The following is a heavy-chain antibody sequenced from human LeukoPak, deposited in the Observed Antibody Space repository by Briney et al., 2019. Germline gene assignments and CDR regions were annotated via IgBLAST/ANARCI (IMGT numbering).Heavy chain of an antibody. D-gene: IGHD3-22*01. J-gene: IGHJ3*02. V-gene: IGHV3-7*01. CDR1: GFTFSTYW. CDR2: IKQDGSEK. CDR3: ARVTGYYYDSSEGAFDI. Sequence: PGGSLRLSCAASGFTFSTYWMGWVRQAPGKGLEWVANIKQDGSEKYYVDSVKGRFTISRDNAKNSLYLQMNSLRAEDTAVYYCARVTGYYYDSSEGAFDIWDQGTMVTVSS.